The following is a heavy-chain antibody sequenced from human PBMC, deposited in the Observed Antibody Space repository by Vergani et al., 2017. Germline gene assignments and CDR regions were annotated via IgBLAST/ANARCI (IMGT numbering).Heavy chain of an antibody. CDR1: GFKFSDHY. J-gene: IGHJ6*02. CDR3: AKNPGIATTRHYYAMDV. Sequence: LEESGGGSVKPGGSLRLSCAASGFKFSDHYMSWIRQAPGKGLEWVSHISPGASTVSYTDSVTGRFTVSRGNDNNSRTLDMTTLSVEDTAVYYWAKNPGIATTRHYYAMDVWGQGTTVTVAS. D-gene: IGHD6-13*01. V-gene: IGHV3-11*04. CDR2: ISPGASTV.